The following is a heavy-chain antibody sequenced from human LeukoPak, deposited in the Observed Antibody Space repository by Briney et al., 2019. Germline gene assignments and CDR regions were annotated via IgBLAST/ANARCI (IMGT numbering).Heavy chain of an antibody. CDR2: ITGGGDSA. CDR1: GFTFSSHA. D-gene: IGHD3-22*01. Sequence: GGSLRLSCGASGFTFSSHAMSWVRQTPERGLEWVSAITGGGDSAYYPDSVKGRFTISRDNSKNTLYLQMNNLGAVDTALYYCVSGDTGSGYYYWGQGTLVTVSS. J-gene: IGHJ4*02. V-gene: IGHV3-23*01. CDR3: VSGDTGSGYYY.